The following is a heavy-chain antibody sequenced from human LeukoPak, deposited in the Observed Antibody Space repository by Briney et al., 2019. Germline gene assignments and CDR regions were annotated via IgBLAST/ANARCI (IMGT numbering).Heavy chain of an antibody. CDR1: GFTFSSYA. CDR3: ARDLGNSDYDYYYYDMDV. V-gene: IGHV3-30*04. D-gene: IGHD5-12*01. J-gene: IGHJ6*02. Sequence: GGSLRLSCAASGFTFSSYAMHWVRQAPGKGLEWVAVISYDGSNKYYADSVKGRFTISRDNSKNTLYLQMNSLRAEDTAVYYCARDLGNSDYDYYYYDMDVWGQGTTVTVSS. CDR2: ISYDGSNK.